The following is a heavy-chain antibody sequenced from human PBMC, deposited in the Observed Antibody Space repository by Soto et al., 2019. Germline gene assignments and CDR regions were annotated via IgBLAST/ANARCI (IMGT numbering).Heavy chain of an antibody. J-gene: IGHJ5*02. CDR1: GGIFSNFA. D-gene: IGHD3-22*01. V-gene: IGHV1-69*18. CDR2: IIPVYPTV. Sequence: HAQLVQSGAELRKPGYSVKVSCKASGGIFSNFAFSWVRQAPGQGLEWMGTIIPVYPTVNYAQQFQGRVTITADESTSTTYMEMSGLRSEDTAVYYCAKDGGGYPWGQGTLVTVSS. CDR3: AKDGGGYP.